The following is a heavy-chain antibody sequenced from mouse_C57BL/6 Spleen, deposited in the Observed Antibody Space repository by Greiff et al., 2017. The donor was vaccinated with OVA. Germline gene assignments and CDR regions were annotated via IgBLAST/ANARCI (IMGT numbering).Heavy chain of an antibody. D-gene: IGHD2-1*01. V-gene: IGHV5-17*01. CDR3: ARWDGNYGYFDD. J-gene: IGHJ2*01. CDR2: ISSGSSTI. CDR1: GFTFSDYG. Sequence: EVNLVESGGGLVKPGGSLKLSCAASGFTFSDYGMHWVRQAPEKGLEWVAYISSGSSTIKSADTVKGRFTISRDNAKNTLFLQMPSLRSEYTAMYYCARWDGNYGYFDDWGQGTTLTVSS.